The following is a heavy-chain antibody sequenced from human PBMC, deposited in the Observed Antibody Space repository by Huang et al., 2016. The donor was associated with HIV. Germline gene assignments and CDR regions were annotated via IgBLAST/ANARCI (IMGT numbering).Heavy chain of an antibody. Sequence: VQLLESGGGLVQPGGSRRLSCAASGFTFSSYAMSWVRQAPGKGLEWVSTISGSGVSTYNADSVKGRFTTSRDNSENMLYLQMHTLRAEDTAVYYCAKGEFVGESYFDQWGQGTLVTVSS. J-gene: IGHJ4*02. CDR2: ISGSGVST. V-gene: IGHV3-23*01. CDR1: GFTFSSYA. CDR3: AKGEFVGESYFDQ. D-gene: IGHD3-10*01.